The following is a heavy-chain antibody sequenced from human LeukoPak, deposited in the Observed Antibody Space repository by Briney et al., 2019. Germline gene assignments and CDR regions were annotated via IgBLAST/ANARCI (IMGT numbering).Heavy chain of an antibody. J-gene: IGHJ4*02. Sequence: ASVKVSCKALGYTFTDYYMHWVRQAPGQGLEWMGWINPNSGVTNYAQNFQGRVTMTRDTSISTAYMELSRLRSDDTAVYYCARGAIVVIPAAAHFDYWGQGTLVTVSS. CDR2: INPNSGVT. CDR3: ARGAIVVIPAAAHFDY. CDR1: GYTFTDYY. D-gene: IGHD2-2*01. V-gene: IGHV1-2*02.